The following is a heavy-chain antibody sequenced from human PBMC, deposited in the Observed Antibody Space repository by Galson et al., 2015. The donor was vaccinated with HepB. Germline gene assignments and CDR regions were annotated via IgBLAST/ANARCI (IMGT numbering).Heavy chain of an antibody. CDR3: ARAGYSSGWKRVYYGMDV. D-gene: IGHD6-19*01. J-gene: IGHJ6*02. CDR1: EDSVSSNSAA. V-gene: IGHV6-1*01. Sequence: CAISEDSVSSNSAAWNWIRQSPSRGLEWLGRTYYRSKWYNDYAVSVKSRITINPDTSKNQFSLQLNSVTPEDTAVYYCARAGYSSGWKRVYYGMDVWGQGTTVTVSS. CDR2: TYYRSKWYN.